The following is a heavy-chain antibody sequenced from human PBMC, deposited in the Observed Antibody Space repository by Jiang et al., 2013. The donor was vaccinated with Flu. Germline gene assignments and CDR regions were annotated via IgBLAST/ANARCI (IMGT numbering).Heavy chain of an antibody. CDR2: SITVGRT. Sequence: GLVKPSETLSLTCTVSGGSISSYYWSWIRQPQGRDWSGLGISITVGRTNYNPSLKSRVTISVDTSKNQFSLKLSSVTAADTAVYYCARDGLYCSGGSCYSDRAFGIWGQGTMVTVSS. V-gene: IGHV4-59*01. J-gene: IGHJ3*02. CDR3: ARDGLYCSGGSCYSDRAFGI. CDR1: GGSISSYY. D-gene: IGHD2-15*01.